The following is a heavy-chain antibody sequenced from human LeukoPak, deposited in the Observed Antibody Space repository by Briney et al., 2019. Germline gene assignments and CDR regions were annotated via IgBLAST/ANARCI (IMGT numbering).Heavy chain of an antibody. CDR3: DY. Sequence: GGSLRLSCAASGFTFSIYSMNWVRQAPGKRLEWVSCISSGSTNIYCADSVRGRFTISRDNAKTSLYCARVGGYCSSISNCYGDYWGQGTLVTVSS. V-gene: IGHV3-21*01. D-gene: IGHD2-2*01. CDR1: GFTFSIYS. CDR2: ISSGSTNI. J-gene: IGHJ4*02.